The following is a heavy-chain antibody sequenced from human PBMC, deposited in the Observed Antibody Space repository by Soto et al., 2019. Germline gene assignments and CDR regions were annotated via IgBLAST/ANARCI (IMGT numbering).Heavy chain of an antibody. V-gene: IGHV3-30*13. Sequence: QVQLVESGGGVVQPRRSLRLSCAASGFTFSSYGMHWVRQAPGKGLEWVAVISHDGSNKYYADSVKARFTVSRDNFYNRLYLQMSSLKTEDTALYYCAKEWPQGYISGRHTPTDWGQGSLVTVSS. CDR3: AKEWPQGYISGRHTPTD. CDR2: ISHDGSNK. D-gene: IGHD3-16*02. CDR1: GFTFSSYG. J-gene: IGHJ4*02.